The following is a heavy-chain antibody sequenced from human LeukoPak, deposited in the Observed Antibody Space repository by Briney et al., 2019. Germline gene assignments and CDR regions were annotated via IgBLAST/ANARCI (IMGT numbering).Heavy chain of an antibody. D-gene: IGHD3-22*01. J-gene: IGHJ3*02. CDR2: IKQDGSEK. V-gene: IGHV3-7*01. Sequence: GGSLRLSCAASGFTFSSYWMSWVRQAPGKGLEWVANIKQDGSEKYYVDSVKGRFTISRDNAKNSLYLQMNSLRAEDTAVYYCARDRDYYDSSGLIWGQGTMVTVSS. CDR1: GFTFSSYW. CDR3: ARDRDYYDSSGLI.